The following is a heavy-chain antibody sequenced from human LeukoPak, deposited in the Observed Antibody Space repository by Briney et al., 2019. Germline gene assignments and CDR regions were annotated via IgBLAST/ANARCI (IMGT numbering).Heavy chain of an antibody. J-gene: IGHJ4*02. CDR2: IRSKAYGGTT. CDR3: ARAPSNAHFDY. V-gene: IGHV3-49*03. D-gene: IGHD3-3*02. Sequence: PGGSLRLSCTASGFTFGDYAMSWFRQAPGKGLEWVGFIRSKAYGGTTEYAASVKGRFTISRDNSNNTVYLQMNSLRAEDTAVYYCARAPSNAHFDYWGQGTLVTVSS. CDR1: GFTFGDYA.